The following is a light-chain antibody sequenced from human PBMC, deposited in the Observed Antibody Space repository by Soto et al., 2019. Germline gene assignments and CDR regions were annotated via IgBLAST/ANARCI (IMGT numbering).Light chain of an antibody. Sequence: QSALTQPASVSGSPGQSITISCTGTSSDVGGYNYVSWYQQHPGKAPKLMIYDVTNRPAGVSNRFSGSKSGDTASLTSSGLQAGDEAAYFCGSYTSSSTYVFGAGTKLTVL. J-gene: IGLJ1*01. CDR3: GSYTSSSTYV. CDR1: SSDVGGYNY. V-gene: IGLV2-14*01. CDR2: DVT.